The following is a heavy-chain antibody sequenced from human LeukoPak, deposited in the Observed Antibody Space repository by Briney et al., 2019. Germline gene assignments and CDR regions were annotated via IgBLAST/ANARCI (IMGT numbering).Heavy chain of an antibody. CDR1: GFTFSNYW. J-gene: IGHJ4*02. D-gene: IGHD2-15*01. V-gene: IGHV3-7*01. CDR2: IRQDGNEK. Sequence: GGSLRLSCAASGFTFSNYWMSWPRQAPGKGLEWVANIRQDGNEKYYVDSVKGRFTISRDNAQNSLYLQLNSLRAEDTAVYYCARDLSGPSLYWGQGTLVTVSS. CDR3: ARDLSGPSLY.